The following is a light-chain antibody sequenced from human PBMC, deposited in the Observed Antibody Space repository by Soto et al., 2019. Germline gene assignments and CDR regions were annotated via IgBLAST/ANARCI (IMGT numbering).Light chain of an antibody. CDR1: QGIIDY. V-gene: IGKV1-27*01. CDR3: QKYNSAPQT. CDR2: AAS. Sequence: DVQMTQSPSSLSASVGDRVTITCRASQGIIDYLAWYQHKPGKAPELLIYAASTLHSGVPSRFSGSGSGTDFTLTISSLQPEDVATYYCQKYNSAPQTFGTGTKVEIK. J-gene: IGKJ4*01.